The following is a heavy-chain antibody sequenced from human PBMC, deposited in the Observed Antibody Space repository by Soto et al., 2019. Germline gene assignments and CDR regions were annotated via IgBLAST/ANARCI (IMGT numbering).Heavy chain of an antibody. CDR2: IYYSGGT. J-gene: IGHJ4*02. CDR1: GGSISSGGYY. Sequence: QVQLQESGPGLVKPSQTLSLTCTVSGGSISSGGYYWSWIRQHPGKGLEWIGYIYYSGGTYYNPPLMSGVTISVDAAKTQFSLNVSSATAADTAVYHCAGDGCISTSRYSNYFAYWGQGTLVTVSS. CDR3: AGDGCISTSRYSNYFAY. D-gene: IGHD2-2*01. V-gene: IGHV4-31*03.